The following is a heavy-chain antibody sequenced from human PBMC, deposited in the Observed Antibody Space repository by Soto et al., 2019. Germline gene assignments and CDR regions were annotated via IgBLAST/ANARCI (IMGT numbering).Heavy chain of an antibody. V-gene: IGHV4-59*01. D-gene: IGHD4-4*01. CDR2: VHYSGST. J-gene: IGHJ4*02. CDR3: ARYALHAYYFDY. CDR1: GGSISGYY. Sequence: SDTLSLTCSVYGGSISGYYWSWIRQSPGNGLEWIGFVHYSGSTNYNPSLKSRLTISVDTSTNQFSLKLSSMTTADTAVYYCARYALHAYYFDYWGRGTLVTVSS.